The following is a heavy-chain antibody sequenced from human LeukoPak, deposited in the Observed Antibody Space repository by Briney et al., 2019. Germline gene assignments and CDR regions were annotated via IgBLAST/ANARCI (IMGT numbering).Heavy chain of an antibody. CDR1: GGTFSSYV. CDR2: IIPIFGTA. J-gene: IGHJ5*02. V-gene: IGHV1-69*13. D-gene: IGHD2-2*01. CDR3: ARALLRYCSGTSCYWFDP. Sequence: ASVKVSCKASGGTFSSYVISWVLQAPGKGLEWMGGIIPIFGTANYAQKFQGRVTITADESTSTAYMELSSLRSEDTAVYYCARALLRYCSGTSCYWFDPWGQGTLVTVSS.